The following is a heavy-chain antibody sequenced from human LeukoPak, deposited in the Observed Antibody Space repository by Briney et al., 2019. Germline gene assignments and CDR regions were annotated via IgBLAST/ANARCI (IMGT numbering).Heavy chain of an antibody. J-gene: IGHJ5*02. Sequence: ASVKVSCKASGYTFTAYYMHWVRQAPGQGLEWIGWINPNSGDTKYAQKFKGRVMLTRDTSTTTTYMDLNSLTSDDTAIYYCARGYALAARNRGVHWFDPWGQGTLVTVSS. V-gene: IGHV1-2*02. CDR3: ARGYALAARNRGVHWFDP. D-gene: IGHD1-14*01. CDR1: GYTFTAYY. CDR2: INPNSGDT.